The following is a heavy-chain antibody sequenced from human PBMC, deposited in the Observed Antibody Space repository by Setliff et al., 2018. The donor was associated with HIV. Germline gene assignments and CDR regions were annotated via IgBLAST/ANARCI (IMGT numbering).Heavy chain of an antibody. D-gene: IGHD3-3*01. CDR1: GGSISSHY. Sequence: PSETLSLTCTVSGGSISSHYWSWIRQPPGKGLEWIGSIYYSGSTNYNPSLKSRVTISVDTSKNQFSLKLSSVTAADTAVYYCARDQYYNFWSGYSYYYYGMDVWGQGTMVTVSS. J-gene: IGHJ6*02. CDR3: ARDQYYNFWSGYSYYYYGMDV. V-gene: IGHV4-59*11. CDR2: IYYSGST.